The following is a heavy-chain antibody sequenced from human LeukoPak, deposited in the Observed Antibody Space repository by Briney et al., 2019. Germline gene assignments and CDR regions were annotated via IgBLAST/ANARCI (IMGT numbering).Heavy chain of an antibody. D-gene: IGHD3/OR15-3a*01. Sequence: SGGSLRLSCAASGFTFSNFWMHWVRQAPGKGLVWVSHINSDGSSTSYADSVKGRFTISRDNSKNTLYLQMNSLRAEDTAVYYCAKDRVGREIRYFDYWGQGTLVTVSS. V-gene: IGHV3-74*01. CDR3: AKDRVGREIRYFDY. J-gene: IGHJ4*02. CDR1: GFTFSNFW. CDR2: INSDGSST.